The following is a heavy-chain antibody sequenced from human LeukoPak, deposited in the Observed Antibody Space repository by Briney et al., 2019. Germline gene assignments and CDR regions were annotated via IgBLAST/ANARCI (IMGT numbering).Heavy chain of an antibody. Sequence: GASLRLSCAASGFTFSSYAMSWVRQAPGKGLEWVSAISGSGGSTYYADSVKGRFTISRDNSKNTLYLQMNSLRAEDTAVYYCARDLEDYSQWLTSFGYWGQGTLVTVSS. CDR3: ARDLEDYSQWLTSFGY. D-gene: IGHD6-19*01. CDR1: GFTFSSYA. J-gene: IGHJ4*02. CDR2: ISGSGGST. V-gene: IGHV3-23*01.